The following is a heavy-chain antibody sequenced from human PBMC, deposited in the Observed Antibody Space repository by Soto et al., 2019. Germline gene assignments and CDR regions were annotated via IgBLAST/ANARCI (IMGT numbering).Heavy chain of an antibody. J-gene: IGHJ4*02. D-gene: IGHD4-17*01. CDR2: ISSSSSYT. V-gene: IGHV3-21*05. CDR1: GFTFSSYA. CDR3: ASTFDYGGKFDY. Sequence: PGGSLRLSCAASGFTFSSYAMHWVRQAPGKGLEWVSYISSSSSYTNYADSVKGRFTISRDNAKNSLYLQMNSLRAEDTAVYYCASTFDYGGKFDYWGQGTLVTVSS.